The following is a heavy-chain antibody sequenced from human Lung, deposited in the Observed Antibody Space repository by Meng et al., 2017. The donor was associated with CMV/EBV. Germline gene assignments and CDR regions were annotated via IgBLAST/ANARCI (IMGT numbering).Heavy chain of an antibody. D-gene: IGHD6-19*01. CDR1: GGSISSSNW. CDR2: IYHSGST. Sequence: QVQRQESGPGLWRPSGTLSLTGAGSGGSISSSNWWSWVRQPPGKGLEWIGEIYHSGSTNYNPSLKSRVTISVDKSKNQFSLNLSSVTAADTAVYYCARVGQWLPIDYWGQGTLVTVSS. V-gene: IGHV4-4*02. J-gene: IGHJ4*02. CDR3: ARVGQWLPIDY.